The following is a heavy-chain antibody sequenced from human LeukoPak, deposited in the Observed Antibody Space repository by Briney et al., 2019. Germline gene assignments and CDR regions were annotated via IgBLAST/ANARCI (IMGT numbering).Heavy chain of an antibody. V-gene: IGHV4-59*01. D-gene: IGHD6-13*01. J-gene: IGHJ5*02. Sequence: KPSETLSLTCTVSGGSISTYYWSWIRQPPGKGLEWIGYIYYTGSTSYNPSLKSRVTMSLDASKNQFSLELNSVTPADTAVYYCARESYSSSWSNWFDPWGQGTLVTVSS. CDR3: ARESYSSSWSNWFDP. CDR1: GGSISTYY. CDR2: IYYTGST.